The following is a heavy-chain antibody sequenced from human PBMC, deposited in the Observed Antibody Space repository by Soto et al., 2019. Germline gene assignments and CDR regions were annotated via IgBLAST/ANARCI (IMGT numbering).Heavy chain of an antibody. Sequence: SETLSLTCTVSGGSISSGGYYWSWIRQHPGKGLEWIGYIYYSGSTYYNPSLKSRVTISVDTSKNQFSLKLSSVTAADTAVHYCARLKTYYDILTGYLPLYFDYWGQGTLVTVSS. CDR1: GGSISSGGYY. J-gene: IGHJ4*02. V-gene: IGHV4-31*02. CDR2: IYYSGST. D-gene: IGHD3-9*01. CDR3: ARLKTYYDILTGYLPLYFDY.